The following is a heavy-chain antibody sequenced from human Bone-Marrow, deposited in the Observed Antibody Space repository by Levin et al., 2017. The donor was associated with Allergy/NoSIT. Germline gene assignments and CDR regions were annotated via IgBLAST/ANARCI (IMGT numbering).Heavy chain of an antibody. V-gene: IGHV3-30*04. D-gene: IGHD1-20*01. CDR2: ISKDGNI. J-gene: IGHJ4*02. CDR3: ARSFNNWNYLDY. Sequence: PGGSLRLSCAVSGFTFSSYAMLWVRQAPGKGLDWVAVISKDGNIKYADSVKGRFTISRDNSKNTVYVQMNSLRAEDTAVYYCARSFNNWNYLDYWGQGTLVTVSS. CDR1: GFTFSSYA.